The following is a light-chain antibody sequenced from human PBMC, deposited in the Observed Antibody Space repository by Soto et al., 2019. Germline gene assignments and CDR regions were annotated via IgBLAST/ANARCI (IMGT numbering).Light chain of an antibody. J-gene: IGLJ1*01. Sequence: QSVLTQPPSVSGAPGQRVTISYTGSSSNIGAGYDVHWYQQLPGTVPKLLIYGNSNRPSGVPDRFSGSKSGTSASLAITGLQAEDEADYYCHSYDSSLSGSVFGTGTKVTVL. V-gene: IGLV1-40*01. CDR3: HSYDSSLSGSV. CDR1: SSNIGAGYD. CDR2: GNS.